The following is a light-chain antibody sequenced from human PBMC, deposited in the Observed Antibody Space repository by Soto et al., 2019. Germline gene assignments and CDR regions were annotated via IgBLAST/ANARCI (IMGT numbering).Light chain of an antibody. J-gene: IGKJ5*01. V-gene: IGKV4-1*01. CDR2: WAS. CDR3: QRYNIWLIS. CDR1: QSVLYSSNNKNY. Sequence: DSVITQSPATLAVSLGERATINCKSRQSVLYSSNNKNYLAWYQQKPGQPPKVLIYWASTRESGVPDRFSGSGSGTDFTLTISSLQAEDVTVYYCQRYNIWLISSGQRRLLEVK.